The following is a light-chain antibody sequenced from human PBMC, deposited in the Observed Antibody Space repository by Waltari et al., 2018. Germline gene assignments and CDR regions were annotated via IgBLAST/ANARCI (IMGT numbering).Light chain of an antibody. J-gene: IGKJ1*01. V-gene: IGKV4-1*01. Sequence: DIVMTQSPDSLAVSLGERATINCKSSQSLLYSPNNKNYLGWFQKRPGQPPKLLIYWASTRESGVPDRFSGSGSGTDFTLTITSLQAEDVAXXXXXXYYDIPRTFGQGTKVEIK. CDR2: WAS. CDR3: XXYYDIPRT. CDR1: QSLLYSPNNKNY.